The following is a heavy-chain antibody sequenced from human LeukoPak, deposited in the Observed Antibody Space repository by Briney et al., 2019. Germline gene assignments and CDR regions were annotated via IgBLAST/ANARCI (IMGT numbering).Heavy chain of an antibody. Sequence: SETLSLTCTVSGGSISSYYWSWIRQPPGKGLEWIGYIYHSGSTYYNPSLKSRVTISVDRSKNQFSLKLSSVTAADTAVYYCARAGYSSSLIDYWGQGTLVTVSS. V-gene: IGHV4-59*12. CDR2: IYHSGST. J-gene: IGHJ4*02. D-gene: IGHD6-13*01. CDR3: ARAGYSSSLIDY. CDR1: GGSISSYY.